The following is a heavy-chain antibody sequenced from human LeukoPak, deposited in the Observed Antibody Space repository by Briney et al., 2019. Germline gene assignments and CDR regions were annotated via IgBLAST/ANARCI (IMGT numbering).Heavy chain of an antibody. CDR1: GFTFSSHA. V-gene: IGHV3-23*01. CDR2: ISGSGGST. CDR3: AKDPRQWLVRMGMDV. J-gene: IGHJ6*02. D-gene: IGHD6-19*01. Sequence: GGSLRLSCAASGFTFSSHAMSWVRQAPGKGLEWVSAISGSGGSTYYADSVKGRFTISRDNSKNTLYLQMNSLRAEDTAVYYCAKDPRQWLVRMGMDVWGQGTTVTVSS.